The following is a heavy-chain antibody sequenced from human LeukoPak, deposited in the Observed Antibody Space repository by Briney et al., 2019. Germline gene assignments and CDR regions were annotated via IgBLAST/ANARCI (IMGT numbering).Heavy chain of an antibody. Sequence: GASVKVSCRASGYTFTSYGISWVRQAPGQGLEWMGWINPNSGGTNYAQKFQGRVTMTRDTSISTAYMELSRLRSDDTTVYYCARPHRRVVRGVSIHYYYYMDVWGKGTTVTVSS. CDR3: ARPHRRVVRGVSIHYYYYMDV. V-gene: IGHV1-2*02. J-gene: IGHJ6*03. CDR1: GYTFTSYG. CDR2: INPNSGGT. D-gene: IGHD3-10*01.